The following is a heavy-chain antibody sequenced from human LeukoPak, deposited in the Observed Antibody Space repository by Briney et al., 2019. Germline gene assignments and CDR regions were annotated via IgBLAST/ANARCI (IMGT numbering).Heavy chain of an antibody. Sequence: GGSLRLSCAASGFTFSSYALNWVRQAPGKGLEWVSGISAGGGTTYFADSVKGRFTISRDNSKSTLYLQMNSLRAEDTAVYFCAKDRHDDYSFDFWGQGTLVTVSS. V-gene: IGHV3-23*01. J-gene: IGHJ4*02. CDR1: GFTFSSYA. CDR3: AKDRHDDYSFDF. D-gene: IGHD4-17*01. CDR2: ISAGGGTT.